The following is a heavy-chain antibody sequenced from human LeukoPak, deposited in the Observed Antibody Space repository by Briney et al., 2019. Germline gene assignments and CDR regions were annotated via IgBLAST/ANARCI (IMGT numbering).Heavy chain of an antibody. Sequence: GGSLRLSCAASGHPLTSYMISSVCQAPGRGLEWVANIKKDGSEENYLDSVKGRFTVSRDNAKNALNLQMNSLRGEDTAVYYSGGSDPNRIALDLWGQGTMVTISS. CDR3: GGSDPNRIALDL. CDR2: IKKDGSEE. D-gene: IGHD1-1*01. CDR1: GHPLTSYM. J-gene: IGHJ3*01. V-gene: IGHV3-7*01.